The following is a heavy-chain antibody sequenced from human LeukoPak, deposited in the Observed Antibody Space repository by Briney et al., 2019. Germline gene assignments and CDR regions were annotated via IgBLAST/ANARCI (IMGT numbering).Heavy chain of an antibody. CDR3: RSSSWSQVRPDY. CDR1: GGSFRGYY. J-gene: IGHJ4*02. Sequence: SETLSLTCAVYGGSFRGYYWSWIRQPPGKGLEWIGEINHSGSTNYNPSLKSRVTISVDTSKNQFSLKLSSVTAADTAVYYCRSSSWSQVRPDYWGQGTLVTVSS. V-gene: IGHV4-34*01. CDR2: INHSGST. D-gene: IGHD6-13*01.